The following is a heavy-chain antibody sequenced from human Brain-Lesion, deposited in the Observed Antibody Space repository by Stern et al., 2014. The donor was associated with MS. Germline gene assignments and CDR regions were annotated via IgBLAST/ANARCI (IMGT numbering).Heavy chain of an antibody. CDR2: IFNSGST. V-gene: IGHV4-61*02. CDR1: GGSISSGGYY. Sequence: VQLVQSGPGLVKPSQTLSLSCTVSGGSISSGGYYWSWIRQPAGKGLEWIGRIFNSGSTSYNPPLKSRVTKSKNTHKNQFPLRLTPMAAADTAVYYCARGRVVPGFQYYATDVWGQGTTVIVSS. D-gene: IGHD2-2*01. CDR3: ARGRVVPGFQYYATDV. J-gene: IGHJ6*02.